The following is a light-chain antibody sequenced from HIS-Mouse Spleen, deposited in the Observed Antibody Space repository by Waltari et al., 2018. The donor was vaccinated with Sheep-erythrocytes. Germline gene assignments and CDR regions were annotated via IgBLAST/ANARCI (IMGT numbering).Light chain of an antibody. CDR3: QAWDSSIVV. V-gene: IGLV3-1*01. CDR2: QDS. J-gene: IGLJ2*01. Sequence: SYELTQPPSVSVSPGQTASITCSGDKLGDKYACWYQQKPGQSPVLVIYQDSKRPSGTPERFSGSNSGNTATLTISGTQAMDEADYYCQAWDSSIVVVGGGTKLTVL. CDR1: KLGDKY.